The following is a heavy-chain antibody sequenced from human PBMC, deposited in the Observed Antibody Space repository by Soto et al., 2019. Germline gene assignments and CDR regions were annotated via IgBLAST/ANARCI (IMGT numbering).Heavy chain of an antibody. CDR2: ISYDGSNK. CDR1: GFTFSSYG. CDR3: AKGNSAYYGMDV. V-gene: IGHV3-30*18. Sequence: QVQLVESGGAVVQPGRSLRLSCAASGFTFSSYGMHWVRQAPGKGLEWVAVISYDGSNKYYADSVKGRFTISRDNSKNTLYLQMNSLRAEDTAVFYCAKGNSAYYGMDVWGQGTTVTVSS. J-gene: IGHJ6*02. D-gene: IGHD4-4*01.